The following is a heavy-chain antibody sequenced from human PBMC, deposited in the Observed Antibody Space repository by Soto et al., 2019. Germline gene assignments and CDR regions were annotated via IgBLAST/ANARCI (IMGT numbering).Heavy chain of an antibody. CDR2: INPKSGVT. Sequence: QLHLVQSGAEVKKPGASVRVSCKASGYTFPDYYIHLVRQAPGQGLEWMGWINPKSGVTNSAQKFQGRITMTRDTSITTAYLELSSLRSDDTAVYYCARGPKQTPRHSNSWFVPDYWGKGSLVTVSS. CDR1: GYTFPDYY. D-gene: IGHD6-13*01. CDR3: ARGPKQTPRHSNSWFVPDY. J-gene: IGHJ4*02. V-gene: IGHV1-2*02.